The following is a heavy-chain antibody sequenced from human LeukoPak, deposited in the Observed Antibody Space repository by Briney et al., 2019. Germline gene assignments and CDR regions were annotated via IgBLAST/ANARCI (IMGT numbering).Heavy chain of an antibody. J-gene: IGHJ4*02. Sequence: PGRSLRLSCAASGFTFSSYGIHWVRQAPGKGLEWVAVIWYDGSNKYYADSVKGRFTISRDNSKNTVYLQMNSLRADDTAVYYCAKDRGYCRSGSCYRPNYWGQGTLVTVSS. CDR3: AKDRGYCRSGSCYRPNY. V-gene: IGHV3-33*06. CDR1: GFTFSSYG. CDR2: IWYDGSNK. D-gene: IGHD2-15*01.